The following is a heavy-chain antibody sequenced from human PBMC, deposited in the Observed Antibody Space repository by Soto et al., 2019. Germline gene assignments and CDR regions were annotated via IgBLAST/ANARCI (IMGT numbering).Heavy chain of an antibody. J-gene: IGHJ6*02. D-gene: IGHD1-26*01. CDR2: IYNGGNS. V-gene: IGHV4-30-4*01. CDR3: GVDYWSSPYSKGV. CDR1: GDSMNRGDYY. Sequence: QVELQESGPGLVKPSQTLSLTCTVSGDSMNRGDYYWNWIRQSPGKGLEWIGHIYNGGNSYQNPSLTGRGTVSVGTSKNQFSPRLTSVSVADTAMYYCGVDYWSSPYSKGVWGQGNTV.